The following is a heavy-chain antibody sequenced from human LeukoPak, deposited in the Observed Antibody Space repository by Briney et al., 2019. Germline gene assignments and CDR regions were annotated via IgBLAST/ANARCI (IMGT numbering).Heavy chain of an antibody. D-gene: IGHD3-22*01. Sequence: GGSLRLSCAASGFTFSNYWMIWVRKAPGKGLEWVANIKTDGSEKYYVDSVKGRFTISRDNAKNSLYLQMNSLRAEDTAVYYCATYSSLNRREFQFWGQGTLLTVSS. V-gene: IGHV3-7*01. CDR2: IKTDGSEK. J-gene: IGHJ1*01. CDR3: ATYSSLNRREFQF. CDR1: GFTFSNYW.